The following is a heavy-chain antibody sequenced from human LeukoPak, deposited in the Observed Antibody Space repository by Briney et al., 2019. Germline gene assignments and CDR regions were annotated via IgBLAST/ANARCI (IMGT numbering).Heavy chain of an antibody. Sequence: PGGSLRLSCAASGFTVSSYYMSWVRQAPGKGLDWVSIIYSGDSTYYADSVKGRFTISRDNSKNTLYLQMNSLRAEGTAVYYCAKGDDSSSWYAPYYFDYWGQGTLVTVSS. V-gene: IGHV3-53*01. CDR3: AKGDDSSSWYAPYYFDY. J-gene: IGHJ4*02. CDR2: IYSGDST. D-gene: IGHD6-13*01. CDR1: GFTVSSYY.